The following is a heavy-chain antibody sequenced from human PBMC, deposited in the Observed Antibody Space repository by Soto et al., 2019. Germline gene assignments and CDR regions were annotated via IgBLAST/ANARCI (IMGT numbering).Heavy chain of an antibody. J-gene: IGHJ6*02. V-gene: IGHV3-30-3*01. CDR2: TSYDGSNK. CDR3: ARSSDWKYYYYYYGMDV. Sequence: GGSLRLSCAASGFTFSSYAMHWVRQAPGKGLEWVAVTSYDGSNKYYADSVKGRLTISRDNSKNTLYLQMNSLRAEDTAVYYCARSSDWKYYYYYYGMDVWGQGTTVTVSS. CDR1: GFTFSSYA. D-gene: IGHD5-12*01.